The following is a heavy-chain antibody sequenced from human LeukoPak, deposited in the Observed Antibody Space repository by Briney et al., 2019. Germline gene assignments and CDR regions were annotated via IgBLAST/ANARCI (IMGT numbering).Heavy chain of an antibody. Sequence: PGGSLRLSCAASGFTFSSYGMHWVRQAPGKGLEWVAFIRNDGSKKYYADSVKGRLTISGDNSKNTLYLQMNSLRAEDTAVYYCAKDQPAAYFDYWGQGSLVTVSS. V-gene: IGHV3-30*02. CDR2: IRNDGSKK. CDR3: AKDQPAAYFDY. CDR1: GFTFSSYG. J-gene: IGHJ4*02. D-gene: IGHD2-2*01.